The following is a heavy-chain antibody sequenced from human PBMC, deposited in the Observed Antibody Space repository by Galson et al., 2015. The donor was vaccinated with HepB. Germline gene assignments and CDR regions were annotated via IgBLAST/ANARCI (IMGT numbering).Heavy chain of an antibody. CDR1: GFTFSSYN. CDR3: ARASGSYQTFDY. D-gene: IGHD3-10*01. Sequence: SLRLSCAASGFTFSSYNMNWVRQAPGKGLEWVSYIISSSRTIYYVDSVKGRFTISRDNAKNSLYLQMNSLRDEDTAVYYCARASGSYQTFDYWGQGTLVTVSS. CDR2: IISSSRTI. V-gene: IGHV3-48*02. J-gene: IGHJ4*02.